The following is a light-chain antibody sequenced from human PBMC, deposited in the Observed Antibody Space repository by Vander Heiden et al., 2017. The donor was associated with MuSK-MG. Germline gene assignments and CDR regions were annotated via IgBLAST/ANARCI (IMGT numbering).Light chain of an antibody. J-gene: IGLJ2*01. V-gene: IGLV3-21*02. CDR3: QVWDSSSDHSV. Sequence: SYVLTQPHSVSVAPGQTARITRGGNNIRGKSVHWFPHWPGQPPVLVAYDDSDRTSGIPERFSGTNSGNTATLTIGGVEAGDDADYYCQVWDSSSDHSVFGGGTKLTVL. CDR1: NIRGKS. CDR2: DDS.